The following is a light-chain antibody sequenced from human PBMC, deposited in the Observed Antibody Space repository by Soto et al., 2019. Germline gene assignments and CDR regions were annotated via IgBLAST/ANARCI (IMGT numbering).Light chain of an antibody. V-gene: IGKV1-5*01. CDR2: DAA. CDR3: QQYSSYST. Sequence: DMQMTQSPSTLSASVGDRVTITCRASQSISAWLAWYQLKPGKAPKLLIYDAASLQSGVPSRFSGSGSGTEFTLTISSLQPDDFATYSCQQYSSYSTFGQGTTVDIK. CDR1: QSISAW. J-gene: IGKJ1*01.